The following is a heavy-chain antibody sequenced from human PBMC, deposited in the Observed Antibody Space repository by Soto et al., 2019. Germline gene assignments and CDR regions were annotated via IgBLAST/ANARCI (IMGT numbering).Heavy chain of an antibody. CDR3: AGGLERLRF. J-gene: IGHJ4*02. CDR2: IYYRGST. D-gene: IGHD1-1*01. CDR1: RGSIRNYY. V-gene: IGHV4-59*12. Sequence: ALGSLSLTFTVPRGSIRNYYWSWIRESPGAGLGLIGYIYYRGSTNYNPSLKSRVTISVDTSKNQFSLKLSSVTAADTAVYYCAGGLERLRFWGQGTLVTVSS.